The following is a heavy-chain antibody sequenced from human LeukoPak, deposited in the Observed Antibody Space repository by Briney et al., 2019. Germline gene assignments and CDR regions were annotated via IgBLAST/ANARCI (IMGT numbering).Heavy chain of an antibody. V-gene: IGHV1-2*02. CDR3: ASQLPKTTVFDYYGMDV. CDR1: GYTFTGYY. D-gene: IGHD4-17*01. Sequence: ASVKVSCKASGYTFTGYYMHWVRPAPGQGLEWMGWINPNSGGTNYAQKFQGRVTLTRDTSISTAYMELSRLRSDDTAVYYCASQLPKTTVFDYYGMDVWGQGTTVTVSS. J-gene: IGHJ6*02. CDR2: INPNSGGT.